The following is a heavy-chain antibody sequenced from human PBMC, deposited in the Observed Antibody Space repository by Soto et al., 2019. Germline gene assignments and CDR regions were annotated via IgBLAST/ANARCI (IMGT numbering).Heavy chain of an antibody. V-gene: IGHV1-69*01. D-gene: IGHD4-17*01. CDR2: LIPIFGTA. CDR1: GGTFSSYA. J-gene: IGHJ5*02. CDR3: ATSYYYGDSAFDP. Sequence: QVQLVQSGAEVQKPGSSVKVSCKASGGTFSSYAISWVRQAPGQGLEWMGGLIPIFGTANYAQKFQGRVTINADESTSTAYMELSSLRSEDTAVYYCATSYYYGDSAFDPWGQGTLVTVSS.